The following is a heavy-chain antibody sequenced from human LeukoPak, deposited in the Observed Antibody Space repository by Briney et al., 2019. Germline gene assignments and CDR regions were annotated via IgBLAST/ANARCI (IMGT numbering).Heavy chain of an antibody. CDR3: AVGGWLHLSSLDY. CDR2: ISGSGGST. J-gene: IGHJ4*02. CDR1: GFTFSSYA. V-gene: IGHV3-23*01. Sequence: PGGSLRLSCAASGFTFSSYAMSWVRQAPGKGLEWVSAISGSGGSTYYADSVKGRFTISRDNSKNTLYLQMNSLRAEDTAVYYCAVGGWLHLSSLDYWGQGTLVTVSS. D-gene: IGHD5-24*01.